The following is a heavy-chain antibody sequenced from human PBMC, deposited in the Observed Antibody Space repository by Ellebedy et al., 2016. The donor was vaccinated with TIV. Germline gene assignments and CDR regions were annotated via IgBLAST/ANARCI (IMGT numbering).Heavy chain of an antibody. J-gene: IGHJ4*02. CDR2: ISAYNGNT. CDR3: VGDYSGYEGFDY. CDR1: GYTFTSYG. Sequence: AASVKVSCKASGYTFTSYGISWVRQAPGQGLEWMGWISAYNGNTNYAQKFQGRVTITADKSTSTAYMELSSLRSEDTAVYYCVGDYSGYEGFDYWGQGTLVTVSS. D-gene: IGHD5-12*01. V-gene: IGHV1-18*01.